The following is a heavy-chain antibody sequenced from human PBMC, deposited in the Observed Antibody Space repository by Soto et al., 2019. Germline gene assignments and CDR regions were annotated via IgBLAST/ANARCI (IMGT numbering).Heavy chain of an antibody. CDR2: IYWDDDK. J-gene: IGHJ4*02. CDR3: AQSLIPNWGSRGAFDY. Sequence: QITLKESGPTLVKPTQTLTLTCTFSGFSLSTSGVGVGWIRQPPGKALEWLALIYWDDDKGYSPSLKSRLTITKETSKKQVVLKMTNMDPVDTATYYGAQSLIPNWGSRGAFDYWGQGTLVTVSS. V-gene: IGHV2-5*02. CDR1: GFSLSTSGVG. D-gene: IGHD7-27*01.